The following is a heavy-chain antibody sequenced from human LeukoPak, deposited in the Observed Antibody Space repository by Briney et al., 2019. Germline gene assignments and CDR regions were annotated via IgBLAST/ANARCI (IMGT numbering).Heavy chain of an antibody. CDR1: GFTFSSDA. CDR2: ISGSGGSI. CDR3: AKDIGLGSGWYYFDY. D-gene: IGHD6-19*01. Sequence: SGGSLRLSCAASGFTFSSDAMSWVRQAPGKGLEWVSSISGSGGSIYYADSVKGRFTISRDNSKNTLYLQMNGLRVEDTAVYYCAKDIGLGSGWYYFDYWGQGTLVTVSP. V-gene: IGHV3-23*01. J-gene: IGHJ4*02.